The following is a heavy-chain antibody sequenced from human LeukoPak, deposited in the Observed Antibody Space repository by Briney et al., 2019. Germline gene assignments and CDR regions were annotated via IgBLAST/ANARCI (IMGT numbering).Heavy chain of an antibody. D-gene: IGHD3-22*01. Sequence: VASVNVSCTASGYIFTSYYMHWVRQAPGQGLEWMGWISAYNGNTNYAQKLQGRVTMTTDTSTSTAYMELRSLRSDDTAVYYCARRLYSSGYYLYWGQGTLVTVSS. CDR1: GYIFTSYY. CDR2: ISAYNGNT. CDR3: ARRLYSSGYYLY. J-gene: IGHJ4*02. V-gene: IGHV1-18*04.